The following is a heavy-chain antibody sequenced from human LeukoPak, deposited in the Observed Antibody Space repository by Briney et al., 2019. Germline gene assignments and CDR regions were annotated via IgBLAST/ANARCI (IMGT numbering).Heavy chain of an antibody. J-gene: IGHJ3*02. CDR1: GFTFSDYY. D-gene: IGHD3-10*01. CDR2: ISSSGSII. CDR3: ARGLLLRTERQAFDI. V-gene: IGHV3-11*01. Sequence: GGSLRLSCAASGFTFSDYYMSWIRQAPGKGLEWVSYISSSGSIIYYADSVKGRFTISRDNAKNSLYLQMNSLRAEDTAVYYCARGLLLRTERQAFDIWGQGTMVTVSS.